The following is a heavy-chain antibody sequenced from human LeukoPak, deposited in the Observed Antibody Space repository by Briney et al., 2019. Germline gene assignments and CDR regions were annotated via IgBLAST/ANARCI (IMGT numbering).Heavy chain of an antibody. Sequence: SETLSLTCTVSGGSISSSSYYWGWIRQPPGKGLEWIGSIYYSGSTYYNPSLKSRVTISVDTSKNQFSLKLSSVTAADTAVYYCARRLGEASNTYSSGWYVPPYYYYYMDVWGKGTTVTISS. CDR3: ARRLGEASNTYSSGWYVPPYYYYYMDV. J-gene: IGHJ6*03. V-gene: IGHV4-39*07. CDR2: IYYSGST. CDR1: GGSISSSSYY. D-gene: IGHD6-19*01.